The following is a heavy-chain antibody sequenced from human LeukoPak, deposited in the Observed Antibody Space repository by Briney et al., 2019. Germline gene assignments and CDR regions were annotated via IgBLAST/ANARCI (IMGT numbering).Heavy chain of an antibody. V-gene: IGHV3-74*01. CDR2: IKSDGSTT. CDR3: ARVVDTHFDY. Sequence: GGSLRLSCAASGFTFSSYWMHWVRQAPGKGLVWVSRIKSDGSTTTYADSVKGRFTTSRDNAKNTLYLQMNSLRAEDTAVYYCARVVDTHFDYWGQGTLVTVSS. J-gene: IGHJ4*02. D-gene: IGHD5-18*01. CDR1: GFTFSSYW.